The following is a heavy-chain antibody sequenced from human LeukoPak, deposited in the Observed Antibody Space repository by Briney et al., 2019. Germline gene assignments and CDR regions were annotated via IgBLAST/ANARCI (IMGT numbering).Heavy chain of an antibody. CDR3: AKDPFDY. V-gene: IGHV3-30*18. J-gene: IGHJ4*02. Sequence: WRSLRLSCAASGFTFSSYGIHWVRQAPGKGLEWVAVISYDGSNKYYADSVKGRFTISRDNSKNTLFLQMNNLRAEDTAVYYCAKDPFDYWGQGTLVTVSS. CDR2: ISYDGSNK. CDR1: GFTFSSYG.